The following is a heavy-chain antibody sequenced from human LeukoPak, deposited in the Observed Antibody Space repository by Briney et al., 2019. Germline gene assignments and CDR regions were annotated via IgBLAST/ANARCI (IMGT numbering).Heavy chain of an antibody. Sequence: GSLRLSCAAFGFTFSNYAISWVRQAPGKGLEWIGEINHSGSTNYNPSLKSRVTISVDTSKNQFSLKLSSVTAADTAVYYCAMPSYYYDSSGYYPHLDYWGQGTLVTVSS. J-gene: IGHJ4*02. D-gene: IGHD3-22*01. CDR2: INHSGST. CDR3: AMPSYYYDSSGYYPHLDY. V-gene: IGHV4-34*08. CDR1: GFTFSNYA.